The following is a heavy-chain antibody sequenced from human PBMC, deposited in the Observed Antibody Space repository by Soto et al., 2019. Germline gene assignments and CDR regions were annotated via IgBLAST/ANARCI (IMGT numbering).Heavy chain of an antibody. D-gene: IGHD1-1*01. Sequence: SETLSLTCAVSGGSISSGKWWSWVRQPPGEGLEWIGEIYHSGSAKYNPSLKSRVTISVDTSKNQFSLKLSSVTAADTAVYYCARGTSTTGTTLFYYYGMDVWGQGTTVTVSS. CDR1: GGSISSGKW. CDR2: IYHSGSA. CDR3: ARGTSTTGTTLFYYYGMDV. J-gene: IGHJ6*02. V-gene: IGHV4-4*02.